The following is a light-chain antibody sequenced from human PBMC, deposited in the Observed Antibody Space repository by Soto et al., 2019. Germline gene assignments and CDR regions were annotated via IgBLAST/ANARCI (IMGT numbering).Light chain of an antibody. CDR3: HQYNKWPPIT. V-gene: IGKV3-15*01. Sequence: EIVMTPSPATFSVSPGERATLSCRASHSVRSDLAWYQQKPGQSPRLLIFDASTRATGIPARFSGSGSGTEFTLTISNLQPEDFAVYYCHQYNKWPPITFGQGTRLEIK. CDR1: HSVRSD. CDR2: DAS. J-gene: IGKJ5*01.